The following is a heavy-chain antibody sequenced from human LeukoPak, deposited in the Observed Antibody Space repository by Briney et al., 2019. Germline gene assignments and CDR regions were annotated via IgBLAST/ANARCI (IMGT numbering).Heavy chain of an antibody. CDR2: IGANVGST. Sequence: GGSLRLSCVASGFTFSTFAMYWLRQAPGKGLEWVSAIGANVGSTSYADSVRGRFTISRDNSRNTLYLQMSSLRTDDTATYYCTKSPDYWYYGMDVWGQGTTVTVSS. CDR1: GFTFSTFA. V-gene: IGHV3-23*01. D-gene: IGHD2-8*02. CDR3: TKSPDYWYYGMDV. J-gene: IGHJ6*02.